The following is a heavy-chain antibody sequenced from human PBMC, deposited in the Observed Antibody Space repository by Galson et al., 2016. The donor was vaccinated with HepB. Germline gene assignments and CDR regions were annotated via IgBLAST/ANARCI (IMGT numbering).Heavy chain of an antibody. D-gene: IGHD2-15*01. V-gene: IGHV3-74*01. CDR3: TRGLGYCSGGSCHSLDY. CDR1: GFTFSSNW. J-gene: IGHJ4*02. Sequence: SLRLSCAASGFTFSSNWMHWVRQAPGKGLMWVSRITYDASGTSYADSVKGRFTISRDNAKNTLYLQMNSLRAEDTAVYYCTRGLGYCSGGSCHSLDYWGQGVLATVSS. CDR2: ITYDASGT.